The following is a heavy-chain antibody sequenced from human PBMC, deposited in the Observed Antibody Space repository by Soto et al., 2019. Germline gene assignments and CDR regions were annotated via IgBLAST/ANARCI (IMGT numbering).Heavy chain of an antibody. D-gene: IGHD2-15*01. J-gene: IGHJ6*02. Sequence: QSPGQRSEWGGGIIPIFGTANYAQKFQGRVTITADESTSTAYMELSSLRSEDTAVYYCARDPCSGGSCYSADRYYYYGMDVWGQGTTVTVSS. CDR2: IIPIFGTA. V-gene: IGHV1-69*01. CDR3: ARDPCSGGSCYSADRYYYYGMDV.